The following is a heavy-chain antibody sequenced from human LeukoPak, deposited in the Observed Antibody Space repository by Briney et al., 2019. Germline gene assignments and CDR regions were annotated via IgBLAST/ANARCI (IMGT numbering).Heavy chain of an antibody. Sequence: PSETLSLTCNVSGVSTSSHYWSWLRQPPGKGLEWIGYRYHNGNSNYNPSLRSRVTVSIDMSKSQVSLSLNSVTAADTAVYYCARMVFGIMTGYYHDSWGQGTLVTVSS. V-gene: IGHV4-59*11. CDR2: RYHNGNS. D-gene: IGHD2-8*01. CDR1: GVSTSSHY. J-gene: IGHJ4*02. CDR3: ARMVFGIMTGYYHDS.